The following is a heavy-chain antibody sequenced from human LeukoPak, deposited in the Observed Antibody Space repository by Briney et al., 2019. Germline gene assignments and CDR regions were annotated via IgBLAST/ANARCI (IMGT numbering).Heavy chain of an antibody. CDR3: ARVQSGHYYNY. J-gene: IGHJ4*02. CDR1: GFTFSSYN. V-gene: IGHV3-48*04. D-gene: IGHD3-22*01. Sequence: GGSLRLSCAASGFTFSSYNMNWVRQAPGKGLEWVSYVSNSGGTIYYADSVKGRFTISRDNAENSLYLQMNSLRAEDTAVYYCARVQSGHYYNYWGQGTLVTVSS. CDR2: VSNSGGTI.